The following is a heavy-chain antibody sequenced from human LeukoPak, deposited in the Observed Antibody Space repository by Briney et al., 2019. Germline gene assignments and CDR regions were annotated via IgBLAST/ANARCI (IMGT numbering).Heavy chain of an antibody. J-gene: IGHJ4*02. CDR1: GFIFGNYW. CDR3: ATYRQVLLPFES. CDR2: IKQDGSEK. V-gene: IGHV3-7*03. D-gene: IGHD2-8*02. Sequence: SGGSLRLSCAASGFIFGNYWMSWVRLAPGKGLEFVANIKQDGSEKYYVDSVKGRFTLSRDNARNSLYLQMNSQRAEDTAIYYCATYRQVLLPFESWGQGTLVTVSS.